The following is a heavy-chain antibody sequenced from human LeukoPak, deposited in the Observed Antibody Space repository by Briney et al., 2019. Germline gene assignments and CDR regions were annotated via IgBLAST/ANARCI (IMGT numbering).Heavy chain of an antibody. CDR2: INSDGSST. Sequence: PGGSLRLSCAASGFTFSTYWMHWVRQAPGKGLVWVSRINSDGSSTNYADSVKGRFTISRDNAKNTLYLQMNSLRAEDTAVYYCARTVGYYDFWSGYGYYYYMDVWGKGTTVTVSS. D-gene: IGHD3-3*01. J-gene: IGHJ6*03. CDR3: ARTVGYYDFWSGYGYYYYMDV. V-gene: IGHV3-74*01. CDR1: GFTFSTYW.